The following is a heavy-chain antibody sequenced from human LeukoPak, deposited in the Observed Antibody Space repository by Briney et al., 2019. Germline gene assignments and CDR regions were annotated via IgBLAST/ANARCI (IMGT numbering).Heavy chain of an antibody. J-gene: IGHJ5*02. CDR1: GFIFDDYG. V-gene: IGHV3-20*04. CDR2: INWNGDST. D-gene: IGHD6-6*01. Sequence: GGSLRLSCAASGFIFDDYGMTWVRQVPGKGLEWVSSINWNGDSTSYADSVKGRFNISRDNAKNSLYLQMSGLRAEDTALYFCAKVGEYSGSRWFDHWGQGTLVIVSS. CDR3: AKVGEYSGSRWFDH.